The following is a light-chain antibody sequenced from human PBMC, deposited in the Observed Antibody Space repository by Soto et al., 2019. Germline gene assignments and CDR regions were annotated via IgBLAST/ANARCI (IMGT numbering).Light chain of an antibody. J-gene: IGLJ3*02. CDR2: EVS. Sequence: QSVLTQPASVSGSPGQSITISCTGTSSDVGSYNLVSWYQQHPGKAPKLMIYEVSNRPSGVSNRFSASKSGSTASLTISGLQADDEADYYCSSFTSTRSWVFGGGTKLTVL. CDR3: SSFTSTRSWV. CDR1: SSDVGSYNL. V-gene: IGLV2-14*02.